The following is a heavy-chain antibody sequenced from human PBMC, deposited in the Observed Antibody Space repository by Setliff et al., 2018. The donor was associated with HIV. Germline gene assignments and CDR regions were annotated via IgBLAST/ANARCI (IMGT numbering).Heavy chain of an antibody. CDR3: ASSRPPDDSSGYLDH. CDR1: GFTFSNSW. CDR2: IKKGGSDK. D-gene: IGHD3-22*01. V-gene: IGHV3-7*03. J-gene: IGHJ4*01. Sequence: GGSLRLSCAASGFTFSNSWMTWVRQAPGKGLEWVANIKKGGSDKFYVDSVKGRFAISRDNAKNSLNLEMNSLRAEDTAIYYCASSRPPDDSSGYLDHWGQGTLVTVS.